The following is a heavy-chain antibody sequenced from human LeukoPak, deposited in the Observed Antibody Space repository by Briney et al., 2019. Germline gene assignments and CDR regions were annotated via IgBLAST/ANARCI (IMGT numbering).Heavy chain of an antibody. V-gene: IGHV4-59*01. CDR3: ARFYDFWSGYGFDY. D-gene: IGHD3-3*01. J-gene: IGHJ4*02. CDR1: GGSISSYY. CDR2: IYYSGST. Sequence: TSGTLSLTCTVSGGSISSYYWSWIRQPPGKGLEWIGYIYYSGSTNYNPSLKSRVTISVDTSKNQFSLKLSSVTAADTAVYYCARFYDFWSGYGFDYWGQGTLVTVSS.